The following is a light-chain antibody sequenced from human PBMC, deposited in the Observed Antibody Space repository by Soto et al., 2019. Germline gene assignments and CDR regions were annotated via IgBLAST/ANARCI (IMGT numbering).Light chain of an antibody. CDR3: VPWDESLNAPV. CDR1: RSNIGSNT. V-gene: IGLV1-44*01. CDR2: SND. Sequence: QSVLTQPPSASGTPGQRVIISCSGSRSNIGSNTVNWYQQLPGRAPRLLMFSNDQRPSGVPDRFSGSKSGTSASLAISGLQSEDEADYYCVPWDESLNAPVFGGGTKLTVL. J-gene: IGLJ2*01.